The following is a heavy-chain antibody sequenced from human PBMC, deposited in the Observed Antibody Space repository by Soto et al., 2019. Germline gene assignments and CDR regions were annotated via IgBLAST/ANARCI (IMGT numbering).Heavy chain of an antibody. J-gene: IGHJ4*02. CDR1: GYTFTSYG. D-gene: IGHD1-7*01. CDR3: ARDAAVELFDY. CDR2: ISAYNGNT. Sequence: QVQLVQSGAEVKKPGASVKVSCKASGYTFTSYGISWVRQAPGQGLEWMGWISAYNGNTNYAQKLQGRVTMTTDTPTRTPNMGRRGLSFDDRAVYSCARDAAVELFDYGGQGPLVPVPS. V-gene: IGHV1-18*01.